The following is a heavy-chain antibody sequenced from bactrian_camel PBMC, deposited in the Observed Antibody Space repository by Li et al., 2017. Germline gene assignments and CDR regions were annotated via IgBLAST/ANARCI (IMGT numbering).Heavy chain of an antibody. CDR2: IFTGGGTR. V-gene: IGHV3S40*01. CDR1: GYTYRPDC. CDR3: AADGGSRYAGAYNY. Sequence: VQLVESGGGSVQAGGSLRLSCVGSGYTYRPDCMGWFRQAPGKEREGVALIFTGGGTRYYADSVKGRFTISQDSAKNTVYLQMNSLEPGDTAVYYCAADGGSRYAGAYNYWGQGTQVTVS. J-gene: IGHJ4*01. D-gene: IGHD6*01.